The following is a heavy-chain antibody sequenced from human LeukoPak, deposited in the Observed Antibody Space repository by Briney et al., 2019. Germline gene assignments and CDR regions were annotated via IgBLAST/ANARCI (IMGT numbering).Heavy chain of an antibody. CDR1: GFTFSSYS. CDR2: ISSSSSTI. V-gene: IGHV3-48*02. J-gene: IGHJ5*02. D-gene: IGHD6-13*01. CDR3: ARGGSSWYRGENWFDH. Sequence: GGSLRLSCAASGFTFSSYSMNWVRQAPGKGLEWVSYISSSSSTINYADSVKGRFTISRDNAKNSLYLQMNSLRDEDTAVYYCARGGSSWYRGENWFDHWGQGTLVTVSS.